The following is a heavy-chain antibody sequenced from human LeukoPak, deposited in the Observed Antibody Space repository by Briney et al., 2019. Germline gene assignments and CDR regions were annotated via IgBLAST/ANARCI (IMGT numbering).Heavy chain of an antibody. J-gene: IGHJ4*02. Sequence: SETLSLTCTVSGASITSFHWTWIRQPAGKGLEWIGLIYSSGSTIYNPSLQSRVAMSVDMTRNQLSLKLSSVTAADTAMYYCARKDGDYWGQGTLVTVSS. CDR2: IYSSGST. CDR1: GASITSFH. CDR3: ARKDGDY. V-gene: IGHV4-4*07. D-gene: IGHD6-6*01.